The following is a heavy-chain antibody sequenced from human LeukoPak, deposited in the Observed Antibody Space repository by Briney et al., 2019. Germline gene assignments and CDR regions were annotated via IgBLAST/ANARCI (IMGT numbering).Heavy chain of an antibody. CDR2: INHSGST. V-gene: IGHV4-38-2*02. CDR1: GYSINSGYF. J-gene: IGHJ4*02. CDR3: ARSGVAEDY. D-gene: IGHD2-15*01. Sequence: PSETLSLTCTVSGYSINSGYFWGWIRQPPGKGLEWIGEINHSGSTNYNPSLKSRVTISVDTSKNQFSLKLSSVTAADTAVYYCARSGVAEDYWGQGTLVTVSS.